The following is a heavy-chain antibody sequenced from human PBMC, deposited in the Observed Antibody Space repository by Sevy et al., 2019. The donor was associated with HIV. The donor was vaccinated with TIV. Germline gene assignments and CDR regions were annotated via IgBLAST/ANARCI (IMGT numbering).Heavy chain of an antibody. V-gene: IGHV1-24*01. CDR1: GYTLSELS. CDR3: AITMDYYDNRGYPFDY. D-gene: IGHD3-22*01. Sequence: ASVKVSCKVFGYTLSELSMHWVRQTPGKGLEWMGSFDPEDGETIYAQKFQGRVAMTEDTSTDTAYMELISLRSEDTAVFYCAITMDYYDNRGYPFDYWGQGTLVTVSS. CDR2: FDPEDGET. J-gene: IGHJ4*02.